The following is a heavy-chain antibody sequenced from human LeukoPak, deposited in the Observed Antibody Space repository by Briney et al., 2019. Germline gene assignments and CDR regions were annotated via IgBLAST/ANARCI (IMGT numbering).Heavy chain of an antibody. CDR3: ARQSTIAAARIDP. CDR2: IYYSGSA. D-gene: IGHD6-25*01. CDR1: GGPISDSNYY. Sequence: PSETLSLTCTVSGGPISDSNYYWGWIRQPPGRGLEWIANIYYSGSAYYSPSLKSRVTVSIDTSKNQFSLKLNSVTAADTAVYYCARQSTIAAARIDPWGQGTLVTVSS. J-gene: IGHJ5*02. V-gene: IGHV4-39*01.